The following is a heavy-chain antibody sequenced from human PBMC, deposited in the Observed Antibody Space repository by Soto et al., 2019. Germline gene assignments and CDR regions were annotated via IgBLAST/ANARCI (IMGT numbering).Heavy chain of an antibody. Sequence: QVQLQQWGAGLLKPSETLSLTCAVYGGSFSGYYWSWIRQPPGKGLEWIEEINHSGSTNYNPSLKSRVTISVDTSKNQFSLKLSSVTAADTAVYYCARLSNSSSWYDWFDPWGQGTLVTVSS. CDR1: GGSFSGYY. D-gene: IGHD6-13*01. J-gene: IGHJ5*02. V-gene: IGHV4-34*01. CDR2: INHSGST. CDR3: ARLSNSSSWYDWFDP.